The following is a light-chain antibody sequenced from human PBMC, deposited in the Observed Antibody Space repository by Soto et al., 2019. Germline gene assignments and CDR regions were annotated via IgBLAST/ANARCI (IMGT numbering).Light chain of an antibody. V-gene: IGLV2-14*01. CDR1: TSDVGGYNY. Sequence: QSALTQPASVSGSPGQSITISCTGTTSDVGGYNYVSWYQQHPGKAPKLMIYEVSYRPSGVSNRFSGSKSGNTASLTISGVQAEDEADYYCSSYSSSSTPVVFGGGTKVTVL. CDR3: SSYSSSSTPVV. J-gene: IGLJ2*01. CDR2: EVS.